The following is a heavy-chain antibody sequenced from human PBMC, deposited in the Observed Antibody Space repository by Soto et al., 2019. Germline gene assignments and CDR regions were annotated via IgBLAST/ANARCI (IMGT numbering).Heavy chain of an antibody. CDR2: ISAYNGNT. CDR3: ARDRRRVYYDFWSAPYGMDV. Sequence: SVKVSCKASGYTFTSYGISWVRQAPGQGLEWMGWISAYNGNTNYAQKLQGRVTMTTDTSTSTAYMELRSLRSDDTAVYYCARDRRRVYYDFWSAPYGMDVWGQGTTVTVSS. V-gene: IGHV1-18*01. D-gene: IGHD3-3*01. CDR1: GYTFTSYG. J-gene: IGHJ6*02.